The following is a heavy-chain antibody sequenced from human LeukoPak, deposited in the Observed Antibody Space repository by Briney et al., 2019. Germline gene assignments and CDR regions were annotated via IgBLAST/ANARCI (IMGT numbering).Heavy chain of an antibody. Sequence: GGSLRLSCAASGFTFSSYWMSWVRQAPGKGLEWVAVIWYDGSNKYYADSVKGRFTISRDNSKNTLYLQMNSLRAEDTAVYYCAREARIAVAGTLDYWGQGTLVTVSS. J-gene: IGHJ4*02. CDR3: AREARIAVAGTLDY. D-gene: IGHD6-19*01. CDR1: GFTFSSYW. CDR2: IWYDGSNK. V-gene: IGHV3-33*08.